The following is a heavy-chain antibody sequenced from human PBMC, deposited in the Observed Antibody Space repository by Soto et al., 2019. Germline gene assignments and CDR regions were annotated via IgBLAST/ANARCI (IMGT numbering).Heavy chain of an antibody. D-gene: IGHD3-16*01. Sequence: SETLSLTCTVSGASMSNYYGSWIRQAPGKGLEYIGYIYSTGRADYNPSLKSRVTLSVDTSSNRFSLRLSSVTVADTAMYYCARSGHSLGGVMWGQGTLVTVSS. CDR1: GASMSNYY. CDR3: ARSGHSLGGVM. V-gene: IGHV4-4*08. J-gene: IGHJ4*02. CDR2: IYSTGRA.